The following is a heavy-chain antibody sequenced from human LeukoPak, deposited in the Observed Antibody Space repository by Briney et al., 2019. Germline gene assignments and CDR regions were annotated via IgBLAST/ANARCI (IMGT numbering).Heavy chain of an antibody. CDR3: ARVRTGIAAAGIDY. D-gene: IGHD6-13*01. Sequence: GGSLRLSCAASGFTFSSYSMNWVRQAPGKGLEWVANIKQDGSEKYYVDSVKGRFTISRDNAKNSLYLQMNSLRVEDTAVYYCARVRTGIAAAGIDYWGQGTLVTVSS. CDR2: IKQDGSEK. V-gene: IGHV3-7*01. J-gene: IGHJ4*02. CDR1: GFTFSSYS.